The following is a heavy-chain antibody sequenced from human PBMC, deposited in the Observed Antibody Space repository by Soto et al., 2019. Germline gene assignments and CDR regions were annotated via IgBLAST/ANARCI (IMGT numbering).Heavy chain of an antibody. CDR3: AKDRDGAAAGPTKFYGMDV. V-gene: IGHV3-23*01. D-gene: IGHD6-13*01. CDR1: GFTFSSYS. J-gene: IGHJ6*02. Sequence: PGGSLRLSCAASGFTFSSYSLSWGRQAPGEGLEWVSVISGSGDSTYYADSVRGRFTISRDNSKNTLYLQMNSLRAEDTAVYYCAKDRDGAAAGPTKFYGMDVWGQGTTVTVSS. CDR2: ISGSGDST.